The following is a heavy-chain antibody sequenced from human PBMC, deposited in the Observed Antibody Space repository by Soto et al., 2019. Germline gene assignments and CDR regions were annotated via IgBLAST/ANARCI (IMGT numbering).Heavy chain of an antibody. Sequence: EVQLVESGGALVQPGRSLRLSCAASGFTFDDYGMHWVRQTPGKGLAWVSGISRTSGSIGYADSVKGRFTISTDHAKNSLYLQMNSRRAEDTALYYCAQDRGGAYYGSVSYYKGLDYWGQGTLVTVSS. CDR1: GFTFDDYG. V-gene: IGHV3-9*01. J-gene: IGHJ4*02. CDR3: AQDRGGAYYGSVSYYKGLDY. CDR2: ISRTSGSI. D-gene: IGHD3-10*01.